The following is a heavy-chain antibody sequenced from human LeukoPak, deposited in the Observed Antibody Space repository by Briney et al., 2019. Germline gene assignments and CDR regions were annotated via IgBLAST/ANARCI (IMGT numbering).Heavy chain of an antibody. V-gene: IGHV3-23*01. CDR2: ISGSGDRT. D-gene: IGHD3-22*01. CDR1: GFSFSSYW. J-gene: IGHJ4*02. CDR3: AKDPTDFDSSGQTYFDY. Sequence: PGGSLRFSCAASGFSFSSYWMSWVRQAPGKGLEWVSAISGSGDRTHYADSVQGRFTISRDNSKNTLYLQMNSLRAEDTAVYYCAKDPTDFDSSGQTYFDYWGQGTLVTVSS.